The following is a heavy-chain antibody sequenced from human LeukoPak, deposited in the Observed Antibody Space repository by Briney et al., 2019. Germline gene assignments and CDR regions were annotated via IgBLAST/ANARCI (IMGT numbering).Heavy chain of an antibody. V-gene: IGHV3-15*01. D-gene: IGHD3-10*01. CDR3: AKKDRGYDAFDI. CDR2: IKSKTDGGTT. CDR1: GFTFSNAW. J-gene: IGHJ3*02. Sequence: GGSLRLSCAASGFTFSNAWMSWVRQAPGKGLEWVGRIKSKTDGGTTDYAAPVKGRFTISRDDSKNTLYLQMNSLRAEDTAVYYCAKKDRGYDAFDIWGQGTMVTVSS.